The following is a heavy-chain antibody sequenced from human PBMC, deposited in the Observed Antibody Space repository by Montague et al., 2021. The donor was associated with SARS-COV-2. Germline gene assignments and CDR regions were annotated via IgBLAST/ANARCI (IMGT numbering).Heavy chain of an antibody. CDR2: IYFTGKT. J-gene: IGHJ3*02. CDR1: GDSISRSHYF. D-gene: IGHD1/OR15-1a*01. CDR3: ARWGLNNAFDI. V-gene: IGHV4-39*02. Sequence: SETLSLTCSVSGDSISRSHYFWAWIRQPPGMGLEWIGSIYFTGKTYYHPSLKSRVTISIDTSKNHFSLRLRSVTAADSAVFYCARWGLNNAFDIWGLGTMITIPS.